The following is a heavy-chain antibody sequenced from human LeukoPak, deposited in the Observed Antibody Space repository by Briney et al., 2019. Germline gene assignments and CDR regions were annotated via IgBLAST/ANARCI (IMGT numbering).Heavy chain of an antibody. CDR3: AREGAYSSSWYDY. Sequence: GGSLRLSCAASGFTFSTYSMNWVRQAPGKGLEWISYISSSSSTIYYADSVKGRFTISRDNAKNSLYLQMNSLRDEDTAVYYCAREGAYSSSWYDYWGQGTLVTVSS. D-gene: IGHD6-13*01. J-gene: IGHJ4*02. CDR2: ISSSSSTI. CDR1: GFTFSTYS. V-gene: IGHV3-48*02.